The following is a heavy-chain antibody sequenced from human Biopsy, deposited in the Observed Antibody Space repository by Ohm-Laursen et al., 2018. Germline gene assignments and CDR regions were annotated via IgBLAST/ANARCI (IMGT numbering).Heavy chain of an antibody. V-gene: IGHV3-73*01. CDR3: TLEGAGFDN. D-gene: IGHD3-10*01. CDR1: GFTFSASA. J-gene: IGHJ4*02. CDR2: IRSKAKSYAT. Sequence: SLRLSCAASGFTFSASAVRWVRQASGKGLEWVGRIRSKAKSYATAYAASVTGRFTISRDDSKNTPYLQMNSLKTEDTAVYYCTLEGAGFDNWGQGTLVTVSS.